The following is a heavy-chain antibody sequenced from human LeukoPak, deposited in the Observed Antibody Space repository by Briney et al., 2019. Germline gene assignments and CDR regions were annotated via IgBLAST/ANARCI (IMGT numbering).Heavy chain of an antibody. CDR2: IISSSSYI. V-gene: IGHV3-21*01. Sequence: PGGSLRLSCAPSGYTFSSYSMNWVRQAPGKGRGWVSSIISSSSYIYYADTVKGRFTISRDNAKNSLYLQMNRLRAEDTDVYYCASGYCSGGSCYSGLVDGYWGQGTLVTVSS. D-gene: IGHD2-15*01. J-gene: IGHJ4*02. CDR1: GYTFSSYS. CDR3: ASGYCSGGSCYSGLVDGY.